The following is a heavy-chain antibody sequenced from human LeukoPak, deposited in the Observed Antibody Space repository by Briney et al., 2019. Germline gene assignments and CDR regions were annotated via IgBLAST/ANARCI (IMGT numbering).Heavy chain of an antibody. CDR3: AKRFAHSSGNYWDY. Sequence: LTGGSLRLSCAASGFTFSSYGMSWVRQAPGRGLEWVSALSGSGGSTYYADSVKGRFTISRDNSKNTLYLQMNSLRAEDTAVYYCAKRFAHSSGNYWDYWGQGTLVTVSS. CDR2: LSGSGGST. CDR1: GFTFSSYG. V-gene: IGHV3-23*01. D-gene: IGHD6-19*01. J-gene: IGHJ4*02.